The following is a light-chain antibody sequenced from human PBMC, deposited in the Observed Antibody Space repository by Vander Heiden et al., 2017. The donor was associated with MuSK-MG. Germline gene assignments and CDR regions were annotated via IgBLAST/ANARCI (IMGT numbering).Light chain of an antibody. V-gene: IGKV3-15*01. CDR2: GAS. Sequence: EIVMTQSPATLSVSPGERATLSCRASQSVSSNLAWYQQKPGQAPRLLIYGASTRATGIPARFSGSGYGTEFTLTISSRQSEEFAVYYCQQDNNWPPLTFGGGTKVEIK. CDR3: QQDNNWPPLT. J-gene: IGKJ4*01. CDR1: QSVSSN.